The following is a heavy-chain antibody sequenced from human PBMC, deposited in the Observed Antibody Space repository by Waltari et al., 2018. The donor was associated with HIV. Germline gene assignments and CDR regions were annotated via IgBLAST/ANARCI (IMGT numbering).Heavy chain of an antibody. CDR1: GGPFSSYA. D-gene: IGHD4-17*01. CDR3: ARPVDTVTGACDI. Sequence: QVQLVQSGAEVKKPGSSVKVSCKASGGPFSSYAISWVRQATGQGLEWMGGIIPIFGTANYAQKFQGRVTITADESTSTAYMELSSLRSEDTAVYYCARPVDTVTGACDIWGQGTMVTVSS. CDR2: IIPIFGTA. J-gene: IGHJ3*02. V-gene: IGHV1-69*01.